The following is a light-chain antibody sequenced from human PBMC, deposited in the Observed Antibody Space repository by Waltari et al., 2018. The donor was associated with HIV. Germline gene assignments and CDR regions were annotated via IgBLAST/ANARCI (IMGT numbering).Light chain of an antibody. CDR2: GAS. V-gene: IGKV3-20*01. CDR3: QQYGSSPRT. Sequence: EIVFTQSPGTLSLSPGGGATLSCRASQSVSSSYLAWYQQKPGQAPRLLIYGASSRATGIPDRFSGSGSGTDFTLTISRLEPEDFAVYYCQQYGSSPRTFGQGTKVEIK. J-gene: IGKJ1*01. CDR1: QSVSSSY.